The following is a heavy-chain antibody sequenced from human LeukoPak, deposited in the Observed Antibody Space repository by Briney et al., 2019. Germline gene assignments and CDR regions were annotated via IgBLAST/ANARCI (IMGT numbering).Heavy chain of an antibody. Sequence: SSVKVSCKASGGTFSSYAISWVRQAPGQGLEWMGGIIPIFGTANYAQKFQGRVTITADESTSTAYMELSSLRSEDTAVYYCARGWMDYGSGSYSGDYWGQGTLVTVSS. D-gene: IGHD3-10*01. V-gene: IGHV1-69*01. CDR1: GGTFSSYA. J-gene: IGHJ4*02. CDR2: IIPIFGTA. CDR3: ARGWMDYGSGSYSGDY.